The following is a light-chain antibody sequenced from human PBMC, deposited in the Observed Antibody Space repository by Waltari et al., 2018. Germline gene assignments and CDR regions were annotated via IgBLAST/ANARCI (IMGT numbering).Light chain of an antibody. Sequence: AIQMAQSPSSLSAYVGDRVTISCRTSQGIGNALGWYQKKPGKAPKLLIYAASSLQSGVSSRFSGSGSGTEFTLTISSLQPEDFATYYCLQDYDYPFTFGPGTKVEI. J-gene: IGKJ3*01. CDR3: LQDYDYPFT. V-gene: IGKV1-6*01. CDR2: AAS. CDR1: QGIGNA.